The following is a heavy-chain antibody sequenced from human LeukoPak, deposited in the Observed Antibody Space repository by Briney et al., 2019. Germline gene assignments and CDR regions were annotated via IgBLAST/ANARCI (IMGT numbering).Heavy chain of an antibody. D-gene: IGHD3-22*01. V-gene: IGHV3-23*01. CDR2: ISSSGEST. Sequence: GGSLRLSCAASGFTFTSYAMSWVRQAPGKGLEWVSAISSSGESTYYSDSVKGRFTISRDNSKNTLYLQMHSLRAEDTAVYFCAKVTIPIPNTMIDFFDFWGQGTLVTVSS. CDR3: AKVTIPIPNTMIDFFDF. CDR1: GFTFTSYA. J-gene: IGHJ4*02.